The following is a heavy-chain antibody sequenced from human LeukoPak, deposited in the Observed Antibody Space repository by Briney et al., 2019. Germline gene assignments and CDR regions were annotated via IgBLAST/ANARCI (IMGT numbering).Heavy chain of an antibody. V-gene: IGHV4-59*01. CDR3: ARFPLPYSSSSVGYFDY. D-gene: IGHD6-6*01. J-gene: IGHJ4*02. CDR2: IYYSGST. CDR1: GGSISSYY. Sequence: SETLSLTCTVSGGSISSYYWSWIRQPPGRGLEWIGYIYYSGSTNYNPSLKSRVTISVDTSKNQFSLKLSSVTAADTAVYYCARFPLPYSSSSVGYFDYWGQGTLVTVSS.